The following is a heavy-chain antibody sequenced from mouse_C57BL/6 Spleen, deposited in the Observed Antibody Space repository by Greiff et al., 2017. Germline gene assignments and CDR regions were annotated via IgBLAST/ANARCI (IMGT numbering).Heavy chain of an antibody. Sequence: VQLQQSGAELVRPGASVTLSCKASGYTFTDYEMHWVKQTPVHGLEWIGAIDPETGGTAYNQKFKGKAILTADKSSSTAYMALRSLTSEVSAVYYCTRGGGVTTYWYFDVWGTGTTVTVSS. CDR3: TRGGGVTTYWYFDV. D-gene: IGHD2-2*01. CDR1: GYTFTDYE. V-gene: IGHV1-15*01. J-gene: IGHJ1*03. CDR2: IDPETGGT.